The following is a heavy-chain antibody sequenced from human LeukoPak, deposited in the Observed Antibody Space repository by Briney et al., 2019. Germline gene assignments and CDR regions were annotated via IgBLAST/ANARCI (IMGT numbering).Heavy chain of an antibody. CDR3: ARHKRLVGTFYYFDY. V-gene: IGHV4-59*08. J-gene: IGHJ4*02. CDR1: GGSISSYY. Sequence: SETLSLTCTVSGGSISSYYWSWIRQSRGKGLEWIGYIHYSGSTYYNPSLKSRVTISVDTSNNQFSQKLSSVTAAATAVYYCARHKRLVGTFYYFDYWGQGTLVTVSS. CDR2: IHYSGST. D-gene: IGHD1-26*01.